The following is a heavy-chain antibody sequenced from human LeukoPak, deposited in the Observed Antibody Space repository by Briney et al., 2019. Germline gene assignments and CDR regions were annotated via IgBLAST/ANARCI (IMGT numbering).Heavy chain of an antibody. CDR3: ARVGPGRRYYYYYMDV. D-gene: IGHD3-10*01. CDR1: GGSLSSYY. CDR2: IYYSGCT. J-gene: IGHJ6*03. Sequence: SETLSLTCPVSGGSLSSYYWSWLRPPPSRGLEWIGYIYYSGCTNYNPCLKCGATIHEHTSQNQLSPMPTTVTAADTAVYYWARVGPGRRYYYYYMDVWGKGTTVTVPS. V-gene: IGHV4-59*01.